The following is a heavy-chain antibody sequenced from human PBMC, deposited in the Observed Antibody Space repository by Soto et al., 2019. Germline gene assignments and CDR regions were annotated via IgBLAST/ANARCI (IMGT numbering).Heavy chain of an antibody. CDR2: ISYDGSNK. D-gene: IGHD3-22*01. Sequence: QVQLVESGGGVVQPGRSLRLSCAASGFTFSSYAMHWVRQAPGKGLEWVAVISYDGSNKYYADSVKGRFTISRDNSKNTLYLQMNSLRAEDTAVYYCARDPYYDSSGYSNGMDVWGQGTTVTVSS. CDR1: GFTFSSYA. J-gene: IGHJ6*02. V-gene: IGHV3-30-3*01. CDR3: ARDPYYDSSGYSNGMDV.